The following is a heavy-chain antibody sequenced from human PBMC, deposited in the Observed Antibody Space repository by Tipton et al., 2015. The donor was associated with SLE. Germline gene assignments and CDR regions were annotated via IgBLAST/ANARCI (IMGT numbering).Heavy chain of an antibody. CDR1: GGSISSSSYY. CDR2: IYYSGST. CDR3: ARHSPSSGWFDP. Sequence: TLSLTCTVSGGSISSSSYYWGWIRQPPGKGLEWIGSIYYSGSTYYNPSLKSRVTISVDTSKNQFSLKLSSVTAADTAVYYCARHSPSSGWFDPWGQGTLVTVSS. V-gene: IGHV4-39*01. J-gene: IGHJ5*02.